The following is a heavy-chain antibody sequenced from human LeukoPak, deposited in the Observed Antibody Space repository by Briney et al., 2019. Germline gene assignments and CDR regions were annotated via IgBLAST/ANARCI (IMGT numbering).Heavy chain of an antibody. J-gene: IGHJ4*02. V-gene: IGHV3-15*01. CDR1: GFTFSNAW. Sequence: GGSLRLSCAASGFTFSNAWMSWVRQAPGKGLEWVGRIKSKTDGGTTNYAAPVKGRFTISRDDSKNTLYLQMNSLKTEDTAVYYCTTEGYDILTGLYYFDYWGPGNPGHRLL. D-gene: IGHD3-9*01. CDR2: IKSKTDGGTT. CDR3: TTEGYDILTGLYYFDY.